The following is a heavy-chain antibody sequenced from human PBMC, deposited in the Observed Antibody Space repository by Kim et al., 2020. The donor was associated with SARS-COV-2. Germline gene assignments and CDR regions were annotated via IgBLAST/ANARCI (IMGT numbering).Heavy chain of an antibody. V-gene: IGHV4-59*13. Sequence: SETLSLTCTVSGGSISSYYWSWIRQPPGKGLEWIGYIYYSGSTNYNPSLKSRVTISVDTSKNQFSLKLSSVTAADTAVYYCARAGSNWDNWFDPWGQGTL. CDR2: IYYSGST. J-gene: IGHJ5*02. CDR3: ARAGSNWDNWFDP. D-gene: IGHD7-27*01. CDR1: GGSISSYY.